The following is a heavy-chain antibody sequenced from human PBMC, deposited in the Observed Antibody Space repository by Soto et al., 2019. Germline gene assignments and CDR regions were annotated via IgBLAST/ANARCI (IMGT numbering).Heavy chain of an antibody. CDR1: GYSFTSFW. D-gene: IGHD2-8*01. Sequence: PGESLKISCEGSGYSFTSFWISWVRQVPGKGLEWMGRIDPSDSYTNYSPSFKGHVTFSVDTSTSTAYLHWSSLQASDTALYYCARHAKYCTSGRCLGDYYFYGMDLWGQGTMVTVSS. V-gene: IGHV5-10-1*01. J-gene: IGHJ6*02. CDR3: ARHAKYCTSGRCLGDYYFYGMDL. CDR2: IDPSDSYT.